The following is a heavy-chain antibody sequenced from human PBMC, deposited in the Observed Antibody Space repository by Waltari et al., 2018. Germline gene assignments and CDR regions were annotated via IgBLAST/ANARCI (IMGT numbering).Heavy chain of an antibody. D-gene: IGHD3-10*01. J-gene: IGHJ3*02. CDR3: VRPRGLADAFDI. Sequence: QVQLQQWGAGLLKPSETLSLTCAVYGGSFSGYYWSWIRQPPGKGLEWIGEINHSGSTNYNPSLKSRVTISVDTSKNQFSLKLSSVTAADTAVYYCVRPRGLADAFDIWGQGTMVTVSS. CDR1: GGSFSGYY. V-gene: IGHV4-34*01. CDR2: INHSGST.